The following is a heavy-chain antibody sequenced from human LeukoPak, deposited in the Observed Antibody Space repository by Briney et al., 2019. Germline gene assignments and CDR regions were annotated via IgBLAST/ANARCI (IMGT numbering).Heavy chain of an antibody. D-gene: IGHD3-3*01. CDR1: GGTFSSYA. V-gene: IGHV1-69*01. Sequence: SVKVSCKASGGTFSSYAISWVRQAPGQGLEWMGGIIPIFVTANYAQKVQGRVTITADESTSTAYMELSSLRSGDTAVYYCARDPPRDFGVVIMGGDYYMDVWGKGTTVAVSS. CDR2: IIPIFVTA. J-gene: IGHJ6*03. CDR3: ARDPPRDFGVVIMGGDYYMDV.